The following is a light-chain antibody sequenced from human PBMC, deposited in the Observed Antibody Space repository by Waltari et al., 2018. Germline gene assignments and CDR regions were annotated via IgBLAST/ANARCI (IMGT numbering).Light chain of an antibody. CDR1: SSDAGTYKY. CDR3: CSYTVSNTLL. V-gene: IGLV2-11*01. CDR2: DVS. J-gene: IGLJ3*02. Sequence: QSALTQPRSVSGSPGQSVTISCTGTSSDAGTYKYVSWHQQHPGQAPKLIIFDVSKRPSGVPDRVSGSKSGDTASLTISGLQAEDEADYYCCSYTVSNTLLFGGGTKLTVL.